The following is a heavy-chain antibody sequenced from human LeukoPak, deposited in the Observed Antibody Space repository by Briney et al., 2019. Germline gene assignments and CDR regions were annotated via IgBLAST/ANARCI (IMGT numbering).Heavy chain of an antibody. CDR2: IWYDASNK. CDR1: GFTFSNYG. J-gene: IGHJ4*02. D-gene: IGHD6-13*01. V-gene: IGHV3-33*01. Sequence: GGSLRLSCAASGFTFSNYGMHWVRLAPGKGLEWVAVIWYDASNKYYADSVKGRFTISRDNSKNTLYLQMNSLRDDDTAVYYCVRGVGVSRFNYLDSWGQGTLVIVSS. CDR3: VRGVGVSRFNYLDS.